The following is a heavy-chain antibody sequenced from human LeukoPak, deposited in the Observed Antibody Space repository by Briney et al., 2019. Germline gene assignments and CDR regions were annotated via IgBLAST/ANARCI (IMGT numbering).Heavy chain of an antibody. CDR2: INPNSGGT. V-gene: IGHV1-2*04. J-gene: IGHJ4*02. Sequence: GASVKVSCKASGYTFTGYYTHWVRQAPGQGLEWMGWINPNSGGTNYAQKFQGWVTMTKDTSISTAYMELSRLRSDDTAVYYCARGPVAGVDYWGQGTLVTVSS. D-gene: IGHD6-19*01. CDR1: GYTFTGYY. CDR3: ARGPVAGVDY.